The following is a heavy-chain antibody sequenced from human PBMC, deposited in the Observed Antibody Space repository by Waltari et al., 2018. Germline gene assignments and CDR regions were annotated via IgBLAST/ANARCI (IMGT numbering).Heavy chain of an antibody. CDR3: ARGAILYDSSGYFYDY. CDR2: IYYRGST. Sequence: QVQLQESGPGLVKPSETLSLTCTVSGGSISSHYWSWIRKPPGKGLEWIGYIYYRGSTNYNPSLKSRVTISVDTSKNQFSLKLSSVTAADTAVYYCARGAILYDSSGYFYDYWGQGTLVTVSS. V-gene: IGHV4-59*11. J-gene: IGHJ4*02. CDR1: GGSISSHY. D-gene: IGHD3-22*01.